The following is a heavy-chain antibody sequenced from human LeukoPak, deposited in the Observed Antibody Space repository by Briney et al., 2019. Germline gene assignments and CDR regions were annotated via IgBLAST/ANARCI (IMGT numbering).Heavy chain of an antibody. Sequence: PGGSLRLSCAASGFTFNTYGMHWVRQAPGKGLEWVAFIRYEGSNKYYAASVKGRFTISSDNTKNTLYLQMHSPRAEDTAVYYCAKDGGSDPDAFDIWGQGTMVTVSS. CDR2: IRYEGSNK. V-gene: IGHV3-30*02. J-gene: IGHJ3*02. CDR1: GFTFNTYG. D-gene: IGHD2-15*01. CDR3: AKDGGSDPDAFDI.